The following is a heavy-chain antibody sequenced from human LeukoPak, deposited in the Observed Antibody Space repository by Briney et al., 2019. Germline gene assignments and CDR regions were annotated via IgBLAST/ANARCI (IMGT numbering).Heavy chain of an antibody. V-gene: IGHV1-2*02. D-gene: IGHD2-21*02. CDR2: INPNSGGT. J-gene: IGHJ4*02. CDR3: ARVPPSPYCGGDCYHFDY. CDR1: GYTFTGYY. Sequence: GASVKVSCKASGYTFTGYYMHWVRQAPGQGLEWMGWINPNSGGTNYAQKFQGRVTMTRDTSISTAYMELSRLRSDDTAVYYCARVPPSPYCGGDCYHFDYWDQGTLVTVSS.